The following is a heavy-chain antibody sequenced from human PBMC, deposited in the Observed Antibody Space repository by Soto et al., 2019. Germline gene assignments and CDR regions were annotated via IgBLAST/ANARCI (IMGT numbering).Heavy chain of an antibody. Sequence: PWRSLRLSCAASGFTFKDSAMNWVRQAPGKGLEWVASISDTGASTWYAESVRGRLSISRDNSKNTLYLQMNSLRGEDTAVYYCAKGRGSGWAWYFDNWGQGTLVTVSS. CDR3: AKGRGSGWAWYFDN. CDR2: ISDTGAST. CDR1: GFTFKDSA. J-gene: IGHJ4*02. D-gene: IGHD6-19*01. V-gene: IGHV3-23*01.